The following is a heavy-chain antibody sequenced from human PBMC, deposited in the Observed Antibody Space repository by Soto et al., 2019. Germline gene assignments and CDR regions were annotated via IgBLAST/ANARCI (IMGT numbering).Heavy chain of an antibody. Sequence: QVQLVESGGGLVKPGGSLRLSCAASGFTFSDYYMSWIRQAPWKGLEWVSYISSSGSTIYYADYVKGRFTISRDNAKNSRYLQMNILRAEDTAVYYCARDRRRWLQLEDYWGQGTMGTVSS. CDR1: GFTFSDYY. J-gene: IGHJ4*02. D-gene: IGHD5-12*01. CDR3: ARDRRRWLQLEDY. CDR2: ISSSGSTI. V-gene: IGHV3-11*01.